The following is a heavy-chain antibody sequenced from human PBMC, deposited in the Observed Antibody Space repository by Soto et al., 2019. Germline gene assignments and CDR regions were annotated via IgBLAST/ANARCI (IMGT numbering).Heavy chain of an antibody. CDR1: GGSFSGYY. CDR3: ARGRNGYSSSWYFHNWFDP. Sequence: SETLSLTCAVYGGSFSGYYWSWIRQPPGKGLEWIGEINHSGSTNYNPSLKSRVTIAVDTSKNQFSLKLSSVTAADTAVYYGARGRNGYSSSWYFHNWFDPWGQGTLVTVSS. CDR2: INHSGST. J-gene: IGHJ5*02. V-gene: IGHV4-34*01. D-gene: IGHD6-13*01.